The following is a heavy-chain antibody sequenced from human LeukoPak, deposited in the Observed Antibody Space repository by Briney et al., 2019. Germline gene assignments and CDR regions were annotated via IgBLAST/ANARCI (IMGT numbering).Heavy chain of an antibody. J-gene: IGHJ5*02. CDR2: IIPIFGTA. CDR3: ARGELGDSTLHYNWFDP. D-gene: IGHD1-7*01. Sequence: SVKVSCKASGGTFSSYAISWVRQAPGQGLEWMGGIIPIFGTANYAQKFQGRVTITTDESTSTAYMELSSLRSEDTAVYYCARGELGDSTLHYNWFDPWGQGTLVTVSS. V-gene: IGHV1-69*05. CDR1: GGTFSSYA.